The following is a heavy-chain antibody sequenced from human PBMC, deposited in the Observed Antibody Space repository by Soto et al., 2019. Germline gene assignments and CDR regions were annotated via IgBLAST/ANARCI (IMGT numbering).Heavy chain of an antibody. V-gene: IGHV1-18*01. CDR3: VRCYCSVGSCYTCWHLDL. CDR1: GYTFMNYA. CDR2: ISPSTGDT. J-gene: IGHJ2*01. Sequence: QVQLVQSGAEVKEPGASVKLSCQASGYTFMNYAISWVRQAPGQGLEWMGWISPSTGDTDQAQNFQVRVTRTLDTSTNPEDLELSTLRSDDSAVYYCVRCYCSVGSCYTCWHLDLWGRGTLVTVAS. D-gene: IGHD2-15*01.